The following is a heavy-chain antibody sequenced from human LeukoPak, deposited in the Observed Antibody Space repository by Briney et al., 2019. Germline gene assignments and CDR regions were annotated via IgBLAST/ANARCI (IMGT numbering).Heavy chain of an antibody. CDR2: INHSGST. CDR3: ARGWYGSGSYYYYYMDV. Sequence: PSETLSLTCTVSGGSISPYYWSWIRQPPGKGLEWIGEINHSGSTNYNPSLKSRVTISVDTSKNQFSLKLSSVTAADTAVYYCARGWYGSGSYYYYYMDVWGKGTTVTVSS. V-gene: IGHV4-34*01. J-gene: IGHJ6*03. CDR1: GGSISPYY. D-gene: IGHD3-10*01.